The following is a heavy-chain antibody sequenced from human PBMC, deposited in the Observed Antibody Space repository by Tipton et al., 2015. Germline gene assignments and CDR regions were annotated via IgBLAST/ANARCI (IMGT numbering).Heavy chain of an antibody. Sequence: QVQLVQSGAEVKKPGSSVKVSCKASGGYFDTYTFSWVRQAPGQGLEWMGGIIPMFMTTNYAPKFQGRVTITADASTSTAFMELSSLRSDDTAIYFCASGDNIVLLPASTDYHYGLDVWGQGTTVSVSS. CDR2: IIPMFMTT. CDR1: GGYFDTYT. V-gene: IGHV1-69*01. CDR3: ASGDNIVLLPASTDYHYGLDV. J-gene: IGHJ6*02. D-gene: IGHD2/OR15-2a*01.